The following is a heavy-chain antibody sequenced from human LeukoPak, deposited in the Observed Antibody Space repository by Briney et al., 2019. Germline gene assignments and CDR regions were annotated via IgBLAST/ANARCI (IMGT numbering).Heavy chain of an antibody. J-gene: IGHJ4*02. D-gene: IGHD6-13*01. CDR1: GFPFNAYW. Sequence: GGSLRLSCAASGFPFNAYWMTWVRQAPGKGLEWVANIRQDGDTKYYVDSVKGRFTTSRDNAMNSLYLQMNSLRAEDTAIYYCARSLPYGTTWYGRSDFWGQGTLVTVSS. V-gene: IGHV3-7*03. CDR2: IRQDGDTK. CDR3: ARSLPYGTTWYGRSDF.